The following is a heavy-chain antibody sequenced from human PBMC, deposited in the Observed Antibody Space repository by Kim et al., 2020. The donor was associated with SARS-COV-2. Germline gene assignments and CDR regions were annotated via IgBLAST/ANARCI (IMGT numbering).Heavy chain of an antibody. CDR1: GYTFTSYD. CDR2: MNPNSGNT. J-gene: IGHJ6*02. Sequence: ASVKVSCKASGYTFTSYDINWVRQATGQGLEWMGWMNPNSGNTGYAQKFQGRVTMTRNTSISTAYMELSSLRSEDTAVYYCARAAELSITMVRAPPEDVWGQGTTVTVSS. CDR3: ARAAELSITMVRAPPEDV. V-gene: IGHV1-8*01. D-gene: IGHD3-10*01.